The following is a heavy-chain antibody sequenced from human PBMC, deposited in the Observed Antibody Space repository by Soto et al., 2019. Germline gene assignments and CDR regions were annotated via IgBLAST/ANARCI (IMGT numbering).Heavy chain of an antibody. D-gene: IGHD2-2*01. J-gene: IGHJ4*02. CDR1: GFTFSSYS. Sequence: EVQLVESGGGLVKPGGSLRLSCAASGFTFSSYSVNWVRQAPGKGLEWVSYMSSSGSNIHYADSVRGRFTISRDNAKNSPYLQMNSLRAEDTAVYYCAPTCVSASCYGTDYWGQGTLVTVSS. V-gene: IGHV3-21*01. CDR3: APTCVSASCYGTDY. CDR2: MSSSGSNI.